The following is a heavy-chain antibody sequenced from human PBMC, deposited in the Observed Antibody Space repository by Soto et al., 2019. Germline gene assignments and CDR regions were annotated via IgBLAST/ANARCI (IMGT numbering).Heavy chain of an antibody. CDR1: GYTFTNYG. D-gene: IGHD6-13*01. CDR2: INGYNDNI. V-gene: IGHV1-18*04. J-gene: IGHJ1*01. Sequence: QVQLVQSGAEVKRPGTSVKVSCKASGYTFTNYGISWVRQAPGQGPEWMGWINGYNDNIKYAKKFQGRVTMTTDTSTSTAYMEVRSLRSDDTAIYYCARGGSSWSTEYYQYWGQGTLVIVSS. CDR3: ARGGSSWSTEYYQY.